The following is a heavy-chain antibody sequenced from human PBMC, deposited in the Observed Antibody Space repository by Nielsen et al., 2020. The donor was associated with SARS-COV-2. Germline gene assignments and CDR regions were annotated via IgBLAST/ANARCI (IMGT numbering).Heavy chain of an antibody. CDR3: ARVGEYSSGWPHYYYYYMDV. CDR2: ISHDGSRK. Sequence: GGSLRLSCAASGFTFSTFGMHWVRQAPGKGLEWVAPISHDGSRKYYADSVRGRFTISRDNSKNTLYLQMNSLRSEDTAVYYCARVGEYSSGWPHYYYYYMDVWGKGTTVTVSS. J-gene: IGHJ6*03. D-gene: IGHD6-19*01. CDR1: GFTFSTFG. V-gene: IGHV3-30*03.